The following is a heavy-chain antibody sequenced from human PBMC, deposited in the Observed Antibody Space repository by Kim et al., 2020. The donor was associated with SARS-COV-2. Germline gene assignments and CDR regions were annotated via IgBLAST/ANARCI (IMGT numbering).Heavy chain of an antibody. V-gene: IGHV3-30*04. CDR2: ISYDGSNK. J-gene: IGHJ1*01. Sequence: GGSLRLSCAASGFTFSSYAMHWVRQAPGKGLEWVAVISYDGSNKYYADSVKGRFTISRDNSKNTLYLQMNSLRAEDTAVYYCARDGHSSGYYSPPADEYFQHWGQGTLVTVSS. CDR1: GFTFSSYA. CDR3: ARDGHSSGYYSPPADEYFQH. D-gene: IGHD3-22*01.